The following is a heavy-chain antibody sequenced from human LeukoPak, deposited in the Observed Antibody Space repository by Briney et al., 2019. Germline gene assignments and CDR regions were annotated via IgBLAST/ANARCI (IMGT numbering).Heavy chain of an antibody. CDR3: ARSLRYYGSGSYL. CDR1: GFTFSSYA. J-gene: IGHJ4*02. CDR2: ISGSGGST. D-gene: IGHD3-10*01. Sequence: PGGSLRLSCAASGFTFSSYAMSWVRQAPGKGLEWVSAISGSGGSTYYADSVKGRFTISRDNAKNSLYLQMNSLRAEDTAVYYCARSLRYYGSGSYLWGQGTLVTVSS. V-gene: IGHV3-23*01.